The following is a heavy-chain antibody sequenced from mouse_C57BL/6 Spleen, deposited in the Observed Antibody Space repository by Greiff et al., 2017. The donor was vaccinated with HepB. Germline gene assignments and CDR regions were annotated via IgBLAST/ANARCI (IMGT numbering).Heavy chain of an antibody. CDR3: ARRYDYFDY. CDR1: GYAFSSSW. CDR2: IYPGDGDT. Sequence: VQLQQSGPELVKPGASVKISCKASGYAFSSSWMNWVKQRPGKGLEWIGRIYPGDGDTNYNGKFKGKATLTADKSSSTAYMQLSSLTSEDSAVYFGARRYDYFDYWGQGTTLTVSS. J-gene: IGHJ2*01. V-gene: IGHV1-82*01.